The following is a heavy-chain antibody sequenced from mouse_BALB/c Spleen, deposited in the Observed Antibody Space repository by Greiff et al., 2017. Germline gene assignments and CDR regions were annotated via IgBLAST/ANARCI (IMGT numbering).Heavy chain of an antibody. J-gene: IGHJ3*01. CDR2: IYPSDSYT. CDR3: TREGIFSWFAY. Sequence: QVQLQQPGAELVRPGASVKLSCKASGYTFTSYWINWVKQRPGQGLEWIGNIYPSDSYTNYNQKFKDKATLTVDKSSSTAYMQLSSPTSEDSAVYYCTREGIFSWFAYWGQGTLVTVSA. V-gene: IGHV1-69*02. CDR1: GYTFTSYW.